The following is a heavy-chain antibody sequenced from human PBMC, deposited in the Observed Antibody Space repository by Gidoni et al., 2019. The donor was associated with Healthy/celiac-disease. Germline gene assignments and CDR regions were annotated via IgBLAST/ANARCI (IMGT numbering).Heavy chain of an antibody. Sequence: EVQLLESGGGVVQSGGSPRPSCAASGFTFRSYAMSWVPQAPGTGLAWVSAISGSGGSTYYAASVKGRFTISRDNSKTTLYLQMNSLRAEDTAVYYCANDYGGNWGQGTLVTVSS. CDR3: ANDYGGN. CDR1: GFTFRSYA. D-gene: IGHD4-17*01. V-gene: IGHV3-23*01. CDR2: ISGSGGST. J-gene: IGHJ4*02.